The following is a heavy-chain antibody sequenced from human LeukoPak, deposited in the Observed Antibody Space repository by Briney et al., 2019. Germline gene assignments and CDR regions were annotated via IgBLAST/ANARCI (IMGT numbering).Heavy chain of an antibody. V-gene: IGHV4-34*01. CDR2: INHSGST. D-gene: IGHD5-18*01. J-gene: IGHJ4*02. CDR3: ARADGYSYGYSDY. CDR1: GGSFSGYY. Sequence: SETLSLTCAVYGGSFSGYYWSWIRQPPGKGLEWIGEINHSGSTNYNPSLKSRVTISVDTSKNQFSLKLSSVTAADTAVYYCARADGYSYGYSDYWGQGTLVTVSS.